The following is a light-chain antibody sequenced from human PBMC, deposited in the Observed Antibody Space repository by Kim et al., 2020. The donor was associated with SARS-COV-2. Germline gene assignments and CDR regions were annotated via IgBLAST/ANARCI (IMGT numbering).Light chain of an antibody. Sequence: EIVLTQSPGTLSLSPGERATLSCRASQSVSSSYLAWYQQKPGQAPRLLIYGASSRATAIPDRFSGSGSGTDFTLTISRLEPEDFAVYYCQQYGSSPGTFGQRSKLEI. CDR2: GAS. V-gene: IGKV3-20*01. CDR1: QSVSSSY. CDR3: QQYGSSPGT. J-gene: IGKJ2*01.